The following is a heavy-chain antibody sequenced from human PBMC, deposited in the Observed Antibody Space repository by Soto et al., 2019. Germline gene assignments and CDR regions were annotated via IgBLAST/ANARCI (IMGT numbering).Heavy chain of an antibody. V-gene: IGHV3-23*01. CDR2: ISHSGSST. CDR3: ATGSWVHHGSEGGNWLDP. J-gene: IGHJ5*02. D-gene: IGHD3-10*01. CDR1: GVTFSNYA. Sequence: EVQFLESGGGLVQPGGSLRLSCAASGVTFSNYAMNWVRQAPGKGLEWVSGISHSGSSTYYADSVKGRFTISRDNSKNTLFLQMNSLTAEDTAVYYCATGSWVHHGSEGGNWLDPWGQGTLVTVSS.